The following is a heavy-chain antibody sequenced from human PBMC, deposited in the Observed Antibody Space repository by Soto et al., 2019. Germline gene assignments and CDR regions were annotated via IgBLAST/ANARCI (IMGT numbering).Heavy chain of an antibody. CDR2: INPLSGRP. J-gene: IGHJ4*02. D-gene: IGHD2-2*01. CDR1: GGTFVRHV. CDR3: AAPACAATWCSPSHDLDH. V-gene: IGHV1-69*06. Sequence: QVQLVQSGAEVKKPESSVKVSCKTSGGTFVRHVLSWVRQAPGQGPEWMGKINPLSGRPNYAQKFQDRVTFSADTDSSTAYMELSSLRSDDTAVYYCAAPACAATWCSPSHDLDHWGQGTLVTVSS.